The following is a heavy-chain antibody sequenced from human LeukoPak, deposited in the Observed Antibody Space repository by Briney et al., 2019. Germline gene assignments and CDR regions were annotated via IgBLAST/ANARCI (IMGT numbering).Heavy chain of an antibody. V-gene: IGHV3-23*01. J-gene: IGHJ4*02. CDR1: GFTFSSYA. Sequence: GGSLRLSCAASGFTFSSYAMSWVRQAPGKGLEWVSAISGSGGSTYYADSVKGRFTISRDNSKNTLYLQMNSLRAEDTAVYYCAKDPTYSYGFPLDYWGQGALVTVSS. CDR3: AKDPTYSYGFPLDY. CDR2: ISGSGGST. D-gene: IGHD5-18*01.